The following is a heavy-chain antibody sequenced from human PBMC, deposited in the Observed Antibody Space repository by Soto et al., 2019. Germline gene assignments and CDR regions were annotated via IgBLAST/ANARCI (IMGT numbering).Heavy chain of an antibody. CDR3: AKDGSELGYYYGMDV. J-gene: IGHJ6*02. CDR2: IRCWGGST. Sequence: GGALRLSWAGSGFTCRSYAMGWVRQGPGKGLEWGSAIRCWGGSTYYADSVKGRFTISRDNSKNTLYLQMNSLRAEDTAVYYCAKDGSELGYYYGMDVWGQGTPVTVSS. V-gene: IGHV3-23*01. D-gene: IGHD1-26*01. CDR1: GFTCRSYA.